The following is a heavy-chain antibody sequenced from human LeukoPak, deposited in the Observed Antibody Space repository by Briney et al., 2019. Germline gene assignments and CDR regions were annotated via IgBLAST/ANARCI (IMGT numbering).Heavy chain of an antibody. CDR2: IYSSGST. D-gene: IGHD3-16*01. CDR3: ARDWGDYVWGSYPNFDY. J-gene: IGHJ4*02. CDR1: GGSISSGSYC. V-gene: IGHV4-61*09. Sequence: SETLSLTCTVSGGSISSGSYCWSWIRQSAGKGLEWIGHIYSSGSTNYNPSLKSRVTVSVDTSNNQFSLKLSSVTAADTAVYYCARDWGDYVWGSYPNFDYWGQGTLVTVSS.